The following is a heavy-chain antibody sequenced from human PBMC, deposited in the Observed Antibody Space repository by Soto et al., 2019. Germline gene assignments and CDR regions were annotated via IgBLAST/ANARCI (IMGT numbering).Heavy chain of an antibody. CDR1: GGSISSGGYY. J-gene: IGHJ4*02. Sequence: PSETLSLTCTVSGGSISSGGYYWSWIRQHPGKGLEWTGYIYYSGSTYYNPSLKSRVTISVDTSKNQFSLKLSSVTAADTAVYYCARGYYYGSGSYPSPYFDYWGQGTLVTVSS. D-gene: IGHD3-10*01. CDR2: IYYSGST. V-gene: IGHV4-31*03. CDR3: ARGYYYGSGSYPSPYFDY.